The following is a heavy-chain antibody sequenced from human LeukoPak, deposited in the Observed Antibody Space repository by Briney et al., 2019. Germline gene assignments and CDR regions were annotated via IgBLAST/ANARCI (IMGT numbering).Heavy chain of an antibody. CDR2: ISNDGSNK. D-gene: IGHD3-9*01. Sequence: GGSLRLSCAASGFTFSSYGMHWVRQAPGKGLEWVAVISNDGSNKNYADSVKGRFTISRDNSKNTLYLQMNSLRAEDTAVYYCAKDLGSHYDILTGYYYYYGMDVWGQGPTVTVSS. CDR3: AKDLGSHYDILTGYYYYYGMDV. V-gene: IGHV3-30*18. CDR1: GFTFSSYG. J-gene: IGHJ6*02.